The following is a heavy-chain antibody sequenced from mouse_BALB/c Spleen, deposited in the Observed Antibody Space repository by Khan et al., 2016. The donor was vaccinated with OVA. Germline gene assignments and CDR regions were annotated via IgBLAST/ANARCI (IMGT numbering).Heavy chain of an antibody. CDR2: IYPGTGNT. CDR3: AREEALYDFDY. Sequence: QVQLKESGTELVRPGASVKLSCKTSGYIFTSYWLHWVKQRSGQGLEWIARIYPGTGNTYYSEKFNGKASLTADKSSSTAYMHLSSLKSEDSAVYFCAREEALYDFDYWSQGTTLTVSS. V-gene: IGHV1-76*01. J-gene: IGHJ2*01. D-gene: IGHD2-14*01. CDR1: GYIFTSYW.